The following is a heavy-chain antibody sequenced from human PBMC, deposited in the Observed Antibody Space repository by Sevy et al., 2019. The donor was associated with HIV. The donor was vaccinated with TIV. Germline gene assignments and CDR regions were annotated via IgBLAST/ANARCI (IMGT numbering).Heavy chain of an antibody. CDR2: IGPGGSDT. D-gene: IGHD3-16*01. J-gene: IGHJ4*02. CDR1: GYTFANHW. V-gene: IGHV5-51*01. CDR3: ARHKGGSRSGRYHFDY. Sequence: GESLKISCQGSGYTFANHWIDWVRQKSGKGLEWMGIIGPGGSDTRYSPSFQGQIPISDDKSVSTTYLQLNSLKASDTAMYYCARHKGGSRSGRYHFDYWGQGTLVTVSS.